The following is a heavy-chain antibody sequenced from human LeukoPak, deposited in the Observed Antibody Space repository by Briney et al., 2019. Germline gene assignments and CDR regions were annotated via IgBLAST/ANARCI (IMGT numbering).Heavy chain of an antibody. CDR2: IWYDGSKK. CDR3: ARDLTDCSGGDCYHTFDY. V-gene: IGHV3-33*01. D-gene: IGHD2-15*01. CDR1: AFTFRIYG. J-gene: IGHJ4*02. Sequence: PGGSLRLSCAASAFTFRIYGMHWVRQAPGKGLEWVAIIWYDGSKKHYADSVTGRLTISRDNSKNTLYLQMNSLRAEDTAVYFCARDLTDCSGGDCYHTFDYWGQGTLVTVSS.